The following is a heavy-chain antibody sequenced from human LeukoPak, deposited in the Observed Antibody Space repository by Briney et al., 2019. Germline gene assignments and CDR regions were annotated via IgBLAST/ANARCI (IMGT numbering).Heavy chain of an antibody. V-gene: IGHV4-4*07. CDR2: IYTTGITDST. D-gene: IGHD3-10*01. Sequence: SETLSLTCTVSGGSISSSYCSWIRQPAGKGLEWIGRIYTTGITDSTDFNPSLKSRVTMSVAPSKNQFSLKLCFVTAADTAVYYCAGFGAGSYYWGQGTLVTVYS. CDR1: GGSISSSY. CDR3: AGFGAGSYY. J-gene: IGHJ4*02.